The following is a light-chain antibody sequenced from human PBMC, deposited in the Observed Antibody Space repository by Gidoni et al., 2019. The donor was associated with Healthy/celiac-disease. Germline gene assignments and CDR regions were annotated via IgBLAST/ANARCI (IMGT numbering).Light chain of an antibody. J-gene: IGKJ1*01. V-gene: IGKV3-15*01. CDR1: QSVSSN. CDR2: GAS. CDR3: QQYNNWPQT. Sequence: EIVMTQSPATLSVSPGERATLSCRASQSVSSNLAWYQQKPGQAPRLLIYGASTRATGIPARFSGSGSGTEFTLTISSLQSEDFAIYHCQQYNNWPQTFXXXTKVEI.